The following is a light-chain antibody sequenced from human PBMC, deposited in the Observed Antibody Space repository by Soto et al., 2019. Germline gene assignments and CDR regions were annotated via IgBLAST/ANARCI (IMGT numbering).Light chain of an antibody. J-gene: IGKJ2*01. CDR1: QSVSSGY. Sequence: EIVLTQSPGTLSFPQGQRATLSCRATQSVSSGYLAWYQKKPGQAPRLLIYAASNRANGIPDRFSGSGSGTDFTLTISGLEPEDFAVYYCYQYGSSPYTFGQGTKLEIK. V-gene: IGKV3-20*01. CDR3: YQYGSSPYT. CDR2: AAS.